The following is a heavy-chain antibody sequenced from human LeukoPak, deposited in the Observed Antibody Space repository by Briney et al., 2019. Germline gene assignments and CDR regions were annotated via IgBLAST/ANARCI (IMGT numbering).Heavy chain of an antibody. CDR2: IYYSGST. CDR3: ARDVSWYYYDSSGYLFDP. Sequence: SETLSLTCTVSGGSISSYYWSWIRQPPGKGLEWIGYIYYSGSTNYNPSLKSRVTISVDTSKNQFSLKLSSVTAADTAVYYCARDVSWYYYDSSGYLFDPWGQGTLATVSS. V-gene: IGHV4-59*01. CDR1: GGSISSYY. D-gene: IGHD3-22*01. J-gene: IGHJ5*02.